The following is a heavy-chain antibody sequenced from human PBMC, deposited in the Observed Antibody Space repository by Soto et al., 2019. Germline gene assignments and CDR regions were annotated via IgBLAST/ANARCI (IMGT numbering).Heavy chain of an antibody. V-gene: IGHV4-59*12. CDR2: IYYSGST. D-gene: IGHD3-16*01. CDR1: GGSISSYY. J-gene: IGHJ6*02. Sequence: PSETLSLTCTVSGGSISSYYWSWIRQPPGKGLEWIGYIYYSGSTNYNPSLKSRVTISVDTSNNQFSLKLSSVTAADTAVYYCARDVTLGGMDVWGQGTTVTVSS. CDR3: ARDVTLGGMDV.